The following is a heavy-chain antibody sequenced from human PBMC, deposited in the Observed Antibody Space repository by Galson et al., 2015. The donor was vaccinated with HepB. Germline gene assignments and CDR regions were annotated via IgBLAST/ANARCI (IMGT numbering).Heavy chain of an antibody. V-gene: IGHV3-48*03. Sequence: SLRLSCAASGFSFSRYEMNCVRQAPGKSLEWVSYIRGSGDFIFYADSVKGRFTISRDNAKNSLYLQMNSLRAEDTAIYYCARVDVVLKVFAIFDLWGQGTLVTVSS. J-gene: IGHJ4*02. D-gene: IGHD2-8*01. CDR1: GFSFSRYE. CDR3: ARVDVVLKVFAIFDL. CDR2: IRGSGDFI.